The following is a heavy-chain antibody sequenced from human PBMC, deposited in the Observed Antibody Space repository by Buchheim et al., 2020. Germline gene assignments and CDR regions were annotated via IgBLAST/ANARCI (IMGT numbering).Heavy chain of an antibody. Sequence: QVQLVQSGAEVKKPGASVKVSCKASGYTFTGYFIHWVRQAPGQGLEWMGRINPNSGDTNYPQKFQGRVTMTRDTSISTAYMELSRLRSDDTAVYYCAAMYYYDSSGYLPLWGQGTL. J-gene: IGHJ4*02. CDR2: INPNSGDT. D-gene: IGHD3-22*01. CDR1: GYTFTGYF. V-gene: IGHV1-2*06. CDR3: AAMYYYDSSGYLPL.